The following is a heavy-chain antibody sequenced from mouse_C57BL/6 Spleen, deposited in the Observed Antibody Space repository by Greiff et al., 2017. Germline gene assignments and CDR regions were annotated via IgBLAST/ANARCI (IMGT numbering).Heavy chain of an antibody. V-gene: IGHV2-6*01. CDR2: IWGVGST. Sequence: VQRVESGPGLVAPSQSLSITCTVSGFSLTSYGVDWVRQSPGKGLEWLGVIWGVGSTNYNSALKSRLGISKDNSKSQFFLKMSSLQTDDTAMYYCARSSSRWYFDVWGTGTTVTVSS. D-gene: IGHD1-3*01. CDR1: GFSLTSYG. CDR3: ARSSSRWYFDV. J-gene: IGHJ1*03.